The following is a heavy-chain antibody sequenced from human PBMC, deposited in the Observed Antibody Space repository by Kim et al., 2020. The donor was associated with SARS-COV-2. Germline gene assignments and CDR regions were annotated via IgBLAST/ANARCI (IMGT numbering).Heavy chain of an antibody. CDR2: IWYDGSNK. Sequence: GGSLRLSCAASGFTFSSYGMHWVRQAPGKGLEWVAVIWYDGSNKYYADSVKGRFTISRDNSKNTLYLQMNSLRAEDTAVYYCVRGRGEGGNGFSRYYYYYGMDVWGQGTTVTVSS. J-gene: IGHJ6*02. D-gene: IGHD2-8*01. CDR3: VRGRGEGGNGFSRYYYYYGMDV. V-gene: IGHV3-33*01. CDR1: GFTFSSYG.